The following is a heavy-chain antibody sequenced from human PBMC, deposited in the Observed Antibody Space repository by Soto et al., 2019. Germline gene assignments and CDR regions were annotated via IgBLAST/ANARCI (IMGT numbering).Heavy chain of an antibody. D-gene: IGHD3-10*01. CDR3: ARRRHYGSGSYEFDY. Sequence: SETLSLTCTVSGGSISSYYWSWIRQPPGKGLEWIGYIYYSGSTNYNPSLKSRVTISVDTSKNQFSLKLSSVTAADTAVYYCARRRHYGSGSYEFDYWGQGTLVTVSS. J-gene: IGHJ4*02. CDR2: IYYSGST. CDR1: GGSISSYY. V-gene: IGHV4-59*08.